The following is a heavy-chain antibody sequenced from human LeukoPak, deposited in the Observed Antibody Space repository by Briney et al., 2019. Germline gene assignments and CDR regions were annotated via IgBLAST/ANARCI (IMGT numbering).Heavy chain of an antibody. CDR1: GITVSSNY. Sequence: GGSLRLSCAASGITVSSNYMSWVRQAPGKGLEWVSVIYSGGCTYYAESVKGRFTISRDNYKNTLYTQVNSLRAEDTAVYYCATRSWLGEFYYYGMDVWGQGTTVTVSS. V-gene: IGHV3-66*01. CDR2: IYSGGCT. J-gene: IGHJ6*02. CDR3: ATRSWLGEFYYYGMDV. D-gene: IGHD3-10*01.